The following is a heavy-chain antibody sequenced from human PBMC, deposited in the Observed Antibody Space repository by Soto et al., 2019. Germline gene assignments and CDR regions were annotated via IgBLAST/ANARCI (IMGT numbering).Heavy chain of an antibody. CDR3: ARASRVQFGYGDYEEGTFDY. J-gene: IGHJ4*02. CDR1: GYTFTSYG. V-gene: IGHV1-18*01. D-gene: IGHD4-17*01. Sequence: ASVKVSCKASGYTFTSYGISWVRQAPGQGLEWMGWISAYNGNTNYAQKLQGRVTMTTDTSTSTAYMELRSLRSDDTAVYYCARASRVQFGYGDYEEGTFDYWGQGTLVTVSS. CDR2: ISAYNGNT.